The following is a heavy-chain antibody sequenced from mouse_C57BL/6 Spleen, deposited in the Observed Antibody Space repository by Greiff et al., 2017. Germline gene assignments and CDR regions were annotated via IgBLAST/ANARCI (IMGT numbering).Heavy chain of an antibody. CDR2: IRSKSSNYAT. D-gene: IGHD1-1*01. J-gene: IGHJ3*01. Sequence: KGLEWVARIRSKSSNYATYYADSVKDRFTISRDDSQSMLYLQMNNLKTEDTAMYYCVRRGYYGSSYGFAYWGQGTLVTVSA. V-gene: IGHV10-3*01. CDR3: VRRGYYGSSYGFAY.